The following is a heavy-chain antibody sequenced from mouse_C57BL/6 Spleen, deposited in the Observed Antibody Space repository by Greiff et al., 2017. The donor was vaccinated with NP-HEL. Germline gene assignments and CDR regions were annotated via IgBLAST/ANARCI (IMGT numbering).Heavy chain of an antibody. CDR1: GYAFSSSW. Sequence: QVQLQQSGPELVKPGASVKISCKASGYAFSSSWMNWVKQRPGKGLGWIGRIYPGDGDTNYNGKFKGKATLTADKSSSTAYMQLSSLTSEDSAVYFCARSGYDSFAYWGQGTLVTVSA. J-gene: IGHJ3*01. V-gene: IGHV1-82*01. CDR3: ARSGYDSFAY. CDR2: IYPGDGDT. D-gene: IGHD2-4*01.